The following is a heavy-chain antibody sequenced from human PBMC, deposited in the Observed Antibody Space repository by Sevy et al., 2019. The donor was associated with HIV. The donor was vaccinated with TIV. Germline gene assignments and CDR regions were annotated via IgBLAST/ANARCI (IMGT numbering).Heavy chain of an antibody. D-gene: IGHD2-2*01. J-gene: IGHJ4*02. CDR2: MNPNSGDT. Sequence: ASVKVSCKTSGYTFTSYDINWVRQATGQGLEWMGWMNPNSGDTGYAQNFQGRVTMTRNTSISTAYMEVSSLRSGDTAVYYCARRSENYARDYWGQGTLVTVSS. CDR3: ARRSENYARDY. CDR1: GYTFTSYD. V-gene: IGHV1-8*01.